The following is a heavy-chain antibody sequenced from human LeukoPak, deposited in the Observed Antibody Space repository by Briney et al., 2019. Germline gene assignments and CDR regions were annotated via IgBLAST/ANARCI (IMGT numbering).Heavy chain of an antibody. V-gene: IGHV3-23*01. Sequence: PGGSFRLSCAATGFTFSSYAMSWVGQAPEKGLEWVSAISGSGGSTYYADSVKGRFTISRDNSKNTLYLQMNSLRAEDTAVYYCAKGHYYGSGSRFDYWGQGTLVTVSS. CDR1: GFTFSSYA. CDR2: ISGSGGST. D-gene: IGHD3-10*01. CDR3: AKGHYYGSGSRFDY. J-gene: IGHJ4*02.